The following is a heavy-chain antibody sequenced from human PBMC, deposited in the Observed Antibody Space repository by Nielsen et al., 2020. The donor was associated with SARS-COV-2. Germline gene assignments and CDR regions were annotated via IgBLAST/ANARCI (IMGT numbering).Heavy chain of an antibody. D-gene: IGHD6-13*01. CDR2: IYYSGST. CDR1: GGSISPYF. Sequence: SETLSLTCTVSGGSISPYFWSWVRQPPGKGLEWIGYIYYSGSTNYNPSLKSRVTISVDTSKNQFSLKLSSVTAADTAVYYCARLEYRSSWFDYWGQGTLVTASS. CDR3: ARLEYRSSWFDY. J-gene: IGHJ4*02. V-gene: IGHV4-59*01.